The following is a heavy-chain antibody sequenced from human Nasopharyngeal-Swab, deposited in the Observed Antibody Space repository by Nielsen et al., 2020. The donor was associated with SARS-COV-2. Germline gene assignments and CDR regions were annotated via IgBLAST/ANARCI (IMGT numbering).Heavy chain of an antibody. CDR2: IKHDGGDE. CDR1: GFTFSTFW. CDR3: ARDPYSTPPDY. D-gene: IGHD6-13*01. Sequence: SCAASGFTFSTFWMSWVRQAPGKGLEWLANIKHDGGDENYVDSVKGRFTISRDNAKNLLYLQMNSLRAEDTGVYYCARDPYSTPPDYWGQGTLVTVSS. J-gene: IGHJ4*02. V-gene: IGHV3-7*01.